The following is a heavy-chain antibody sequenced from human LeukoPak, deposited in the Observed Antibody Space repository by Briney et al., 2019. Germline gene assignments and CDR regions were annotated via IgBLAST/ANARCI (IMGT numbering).Heavy chain of an antibody. D-gene: IGHD1-26*01. CDR2: ISSNGGST. CDR1: GFTFSSYA. J-gene: IGHJ6*02. CDR3: VKAVGAKGDYYYYYGMDV. V-gene: IGHV3-64D*09. Sequence: GGSLRLSCSASGFTFSSYAMHWVSPAPGKGLEYVSAISSNGGSTYYADSVKGRFTISRDNSKNTLYLQMSSLRAEDTAVYYCVKAVGAKGDYYYYYGMDVWGQGTTVTVSS.